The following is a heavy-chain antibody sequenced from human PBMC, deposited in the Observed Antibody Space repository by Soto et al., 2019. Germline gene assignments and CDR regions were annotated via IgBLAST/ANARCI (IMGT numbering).Heavy chain of an antibody. CDR3: ARGGYCSGGSCYGGAFDI. Sequence: SETLSLTCAVSGGSISSSHWWSWVRQPPGKGLEWIGEIYHSGSTNFRPSLKSRVSMSVDESKNEFSLRLSFVTAADTAVYYCARGGYCSGGSCYGGAFDIWGQGTMVTVSS. J-gene: IGHJ3*02. CDR1: GGSISSSHW. D-gene: IGHD2-15*01. CDR2: IYHSGST. V-gene: IGHV4-4*02.